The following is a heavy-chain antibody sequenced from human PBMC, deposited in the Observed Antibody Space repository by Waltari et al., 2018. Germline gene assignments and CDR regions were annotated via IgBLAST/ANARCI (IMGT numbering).Heavy chain of an antibody. Sequence: QVQLVQSGAEVKKPGASVKVSCKVSGYTLTELSMHWVRQATGKGLEWMGGCDPEDGETSYAHKFQGRVTMTEDTSTDTAYMELSSRRSEDTAVYYCATVEFGSRLRVGVSLFQHWGQGTLVTVSS. J-gene: IGHJ1*01. V-gene: IGHV1-24*01. CDR3: ATVEFGSRLRVGVSLFQH. D-gene: IGHD3-10*01. CDR1: GYTLTELS. CDR2: CDPEDGET.